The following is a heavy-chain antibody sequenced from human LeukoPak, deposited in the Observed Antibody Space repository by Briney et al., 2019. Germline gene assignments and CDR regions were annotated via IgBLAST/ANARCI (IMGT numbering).Heavy chain of an antibody. CDR1: GYTFTSYA. Sequence: GASVKVSCKASGYTFTSYAMHWVRQAPGQRLEWMGWINAGNGNTKYSQKFQGRVTITRDTSASTAYMELSGLRSEDTAVYYCARGVLSYYYDSSGYRTFDYWGQGTLVTVSS. J-gene: IGHJ4*02. V-gene: IGHV1-3*01. D-gene: IGHD3-22*01. CDR2: INAGNGNT. CDR3: ARGVLSYYYDSSGYRTFDY.